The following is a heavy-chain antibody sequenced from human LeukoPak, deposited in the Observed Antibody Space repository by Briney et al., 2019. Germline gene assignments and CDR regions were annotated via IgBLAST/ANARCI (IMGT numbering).Heavy chain of an antibody. V-gene: IGHV1-2*02. D-gene: IGHD3-10*01. CDR2: IHPNSGGT. CDR3: ARHYYGSGSYYRSGGMDV. Sequence: ASVKVSCKASGYTFTSYYMHWVRQAPGQGLEWMGWIHPNSGGTTYAQKFQGRVTMTRDTSISTDYMELSRLKSDDTAVYYCARHYYGSGSYYRSGGMDVWGQGTTVTVSS. J-gene: IGHJ6*02. CDR1: GYTFTSYY.